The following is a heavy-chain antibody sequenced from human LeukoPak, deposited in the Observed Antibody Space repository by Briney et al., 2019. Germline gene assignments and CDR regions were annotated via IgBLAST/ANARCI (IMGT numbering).Heavy chain of an antibody. Sequence: GESLKISCKGSGYSFTSYWISWVRQMPGKGLEWMGRIDPSDSYTNYSPSFQGHATISADKSISTAYLQWSSLKASDTAMYYCARQTRQQLVRWGQGTLVTVSS. CDR1: GYSFTSYW. CDR3: ARQTRQQLVR. V-gene: IGHV5-10-1*01. CDR2: IDPSDSYT. J-gene: IGHJ4*02. D-gene: IGHD6-13*01.